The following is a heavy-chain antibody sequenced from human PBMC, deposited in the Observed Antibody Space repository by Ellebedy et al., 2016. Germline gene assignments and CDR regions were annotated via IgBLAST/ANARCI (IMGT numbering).Heavy chain of an antibody. CDR2: IYSSGTT. CDR1: GGSISSYY. CDR3: ARSPYSGFDFSYYYWMEV. D-gene: IGHD5-12*01. Sequence: SETLSLTCTVSGGSISSYYWSWIRQPPGKGLEWIGYIYSSGTTNYNPSLKSRVTISVDTSKNQFSLKLSSVTASDTAVYYCARSPYSGFDFSYYYWMEVWGKGTTVTVSS. V-gene: IGHV4-59*12. J-gene: IGHJ6*04.